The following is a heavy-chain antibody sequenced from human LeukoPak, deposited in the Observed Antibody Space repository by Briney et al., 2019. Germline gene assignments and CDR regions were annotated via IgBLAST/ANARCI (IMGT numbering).Heavy chain of an antibody. D-gene: IGHD2-2*01. CDR2: IIPIFGTA. CDR3: ARDRPDIVVVPAAPWSGSYFDY. J-gene: IGHJ4*02. Sequence: ASVKVSCKSSGDTFSSYAISWVRHAPGQGLEWMGGIIPIFGTANYAQKFQGRVTITADESTSTAYMELSSLRSEATAVYYCARDRPDIVVVPAAPWSGSYFDYWGQGTLVTVSS. CDR1: GDTFSSYA. V-gene: IGHV1-69*13.